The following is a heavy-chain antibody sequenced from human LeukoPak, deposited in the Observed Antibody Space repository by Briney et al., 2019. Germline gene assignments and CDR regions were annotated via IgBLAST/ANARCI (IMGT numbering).Heavy chain of an antibody. CDR1: GYTPTELS. CDR2: FDPEDGET. J-gene: IGHJ4*02. V-gene: IGHV1-24*01. D-gene: IGHD1-26*01. Sequence: GASVKVSCKVSGYTPTELSMHWVRQAPGKGLEWMGGFDPEDGETIYAQKFQGRVTVTEDTSTDTAYMELSSLRSEDTAVYYCATVDSGSPPGFDYWGQGTLVTVSS. CDR3: ATVDSGSPPGFDY.